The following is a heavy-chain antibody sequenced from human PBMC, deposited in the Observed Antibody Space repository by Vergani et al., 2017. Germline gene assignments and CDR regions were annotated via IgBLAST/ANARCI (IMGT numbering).Heavy chain of an antibody. V-gene: IGHV3-33*01. J-gene: IGHJ6*02. Sequence: QVQLVESGGGVVQPGRSLRLSCAASGFTFSSYGMHWVRQARGKGLEWVAVIWYDGSNKYYADSVKGRFTISRDNSKNTLYLQMNSLRAEDTAVYYCARDYCSSTSCYRYYYGMDVWGQGTTVTVSS. CDR1: GFTFSSYG. CDR2: IWYDGSNK. D-gene: IGHD2-2*01. CDR3: ARDYCSSTSCYRYYYGMDV.